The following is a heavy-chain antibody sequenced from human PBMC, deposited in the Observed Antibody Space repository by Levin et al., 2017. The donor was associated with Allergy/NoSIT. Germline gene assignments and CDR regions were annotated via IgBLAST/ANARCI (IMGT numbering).Heavy chain of an antibody. D-gene: IGHD2-2*01. Sequence: SETLSLTCTISRGSLSDSDYWGWIRQSPEKGLEWIASIYYGGRTFYNLSLKSRVTISVDASQNQFSLKIHSVTATDTSVEYCASGGNGQPAFDFWGQGILVTVSA. CDR2: IYYGGRT. V-gene: IGHV4-39*01. CDR3: ASGGNGQPAFDF. J-gene: IGHJ4*02. CDR1: RGSLSDSDY.